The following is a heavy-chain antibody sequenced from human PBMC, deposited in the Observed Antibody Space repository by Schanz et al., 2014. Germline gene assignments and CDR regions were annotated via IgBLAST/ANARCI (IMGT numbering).Heavy chain of an antibody. Sequence: EVQLVESGGGLIQPGGSLRLSCAVSGFIVRSNYMTWVRQAPGKGLEYVSSISSKGDMTFYGNSVKGRFTISRDNSKNTLYLQLGSLSAEDTAVYFCARDNRYYLFDYWGQGALVTGSS. CDR1: GFIVRSNY. V-gene: IGHV3-64*01. CDR2: ISSKGDMT. J-gene: IGHJ4*02. D-gene: IGHD3-16*02. CDR3: ARDNRYYLFDY.